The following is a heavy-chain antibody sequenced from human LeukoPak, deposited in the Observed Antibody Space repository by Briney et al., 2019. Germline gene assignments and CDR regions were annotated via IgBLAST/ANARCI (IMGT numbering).Heavy chain of an antibody. J-gene: IGHJ4*02. CDR3: AREYYYDSSGYYDY. CDR1: GGTFSSYA. D-gene: IGHD3-22*01. CDR2: IIPILGIA. Sequence: SVKVSCKASGGTFSSYAISWVRQAPGQGLEWMGRIIPILGIANYAQKFQGRVTITANKSTSTAYMELSSLRSEDTAVYYCAREYYYDSSGYYDYWGQGTLVTVSS. V-gene: IGHV1-69*04.